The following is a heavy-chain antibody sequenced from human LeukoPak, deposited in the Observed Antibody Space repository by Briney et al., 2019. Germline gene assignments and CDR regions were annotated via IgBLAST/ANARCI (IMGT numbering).Heavy chain of an antibody. Sequence: ASVKVSCKTSGYTFSNYDINWVRQAPGQGLEWMGWMNLKSGNTDYAEKFQGRVTITRNTSISTAYMDLSSLRSEDTAVYYCARGHMSLSYMDVWGKGTTVTVSS. CDR3: ARGHMSLSYMDV. J-gene: IGHJ6*03. V-gene: IGHV1-8*03. CDR1: GYTFSNYD. CDR2: MNLKSGNT. D-gene: IGHD2-21*01.